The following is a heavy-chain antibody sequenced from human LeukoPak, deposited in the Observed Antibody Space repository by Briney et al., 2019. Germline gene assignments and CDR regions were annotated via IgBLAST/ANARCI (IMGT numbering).Heavy chain of an antibody. J-gene: IGHJ4*02. CDR1: GFSFSSYE. Sequence: GGSLRLSCAASGFSFSSYETNWVRQAPGKGLEWVSHISSDGHVETYVDSVRGRFSMSRDNAKDLLFLQMDGLRAEDTAVYYCARDTLNGPFVISLDYWGQGALVTVSS. D-gene: IGHD3-9*01. CDR3: ARDTLNGPFVISLDY. CDR2: ISSDGHVE. V-gene: IGHV3-48*03.